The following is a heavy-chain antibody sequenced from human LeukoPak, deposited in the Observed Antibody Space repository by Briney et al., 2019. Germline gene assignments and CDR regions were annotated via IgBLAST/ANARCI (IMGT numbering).Heavy chain of an antibody. CDR2: ITGSGSGT. CDR3: AKSGERRRPYYFDY. Sequence: PGGSLRLSCAASGFTFSSYAMSWVRQAPGKGLEWVSGITGSGSGTYYADSVKGQFTISRDNAKNTLYLQRNSLRVEDTAVYYCAKSGERRRPYYFDYWGQGTLVTVSS. CDR1: GFTFSSYA. D-gene: IGHD3-10*01. V-gene: IGHV3-23*01. J-gene: IGHJ4*02.